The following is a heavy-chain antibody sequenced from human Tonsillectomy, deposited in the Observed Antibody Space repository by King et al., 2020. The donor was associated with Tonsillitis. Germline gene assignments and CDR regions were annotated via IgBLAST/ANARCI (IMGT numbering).Heavy chain of an antibody. CDR3: AGGSGWVFDY. CDR2: IKQDGSEK. V-gene: IGHV3-7*01. J-gene: IGHJ4*02. D-gene: IGHD6-25*01. CDR1: GFTFSSFW. Sequence: VQLVESGGGLVQPGGSLRLSCAASGFTFSSFWMSCVRQAPGKGLEWVAIIKQDGSEKLYVDSVKGRFTISRDNAKNSLYLQMNSLRAEDTAVYYCAGGSGWVFDYWGQGTLVTVSS.